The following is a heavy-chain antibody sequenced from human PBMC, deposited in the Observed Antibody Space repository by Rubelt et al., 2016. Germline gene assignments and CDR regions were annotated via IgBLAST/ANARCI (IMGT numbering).Heavy chain of an antibody. J-gene: IGHJ3*02. Sequence: QVQLVQSGAEVKKPGSSVKVSCKASGGTFRSYAISWVRQAPGQGLEWMGWINAYNGNTNYAQKLQGRVTMTTDTSTSTAYMELRSLRSDDTAVYYCARDRTWLVPGLDAFDIWGQGTMVTVSS. CDR2: INAYNGNT. D-gene: IGHD6-19*01. CDR1: GGTFRSYA. V-gene: IGHV1-18*01. CDR3: ARDRTWLVPGLDAFDI.